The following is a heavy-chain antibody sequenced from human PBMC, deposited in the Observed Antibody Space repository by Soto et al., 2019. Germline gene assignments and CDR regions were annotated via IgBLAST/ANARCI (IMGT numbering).Heavy chain of an antibody. J-gene: IGHJ4*02. CDR1: GFTFSSYS. D-gene: IGHD3-3*01. CDR3: ASSNFWSGRGDDY. CDR2: ISSSSSYI. V-gene: IGHV3-21*01. Sequence: EVQLVESGGGLVKPGGSLRLSCAASGFTFSSYSMNWVRQAPGKGLEWVSSISSSSSYIYYADSVKGRFTISRDNAKNSLYLQMNSLRAEDTAVYYCASSNFWSGRGDDYWGQGTLVTVSS.